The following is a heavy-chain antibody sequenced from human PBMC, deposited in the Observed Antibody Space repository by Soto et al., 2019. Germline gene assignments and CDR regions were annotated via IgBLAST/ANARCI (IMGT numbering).Heavy chain of an antibody. V-gene: IGHV3-7*01. J-gene: IGHJ6*02. CDR3: ARDPNIVATITAIYYYYGMDV. CDR1: GFTFSSYS. CDR2: IKQDGSEK. Sequence: PGGSLRLSCAASGFTFSSYSMNWVRQAPGKGLEWVANIKQDGSEKYYVDSVKGRFTISRDNAKNSLYLQMNSLRAEDTAVYYCARDPNIVATITAIYYYYGMDVWGQGTTVTVSS. D-gene: IGHD5-12*01.